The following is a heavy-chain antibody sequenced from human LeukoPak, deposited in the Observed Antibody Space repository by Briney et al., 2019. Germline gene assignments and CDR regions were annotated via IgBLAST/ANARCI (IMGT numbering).Heavy chain of an antibody. Sequence: GGSLRLSCAASGFTFSSYNMNWVRQAPGRGLEGVSSISSSSSYIYYADSVKGRFTISRDNAKNSLYLQMNSLRAEDTAVYYCARGLNWNYGWFDPWGQGTLVTVSS. CDR2: ISSSSSYI. CDR3: ARGLNWNYGWFDP. V-gene: IGHV3-21*01. CDR1: GFTFSSYN. J-gene: IGHJ5*02. D-gene: IGHD1-7*01.